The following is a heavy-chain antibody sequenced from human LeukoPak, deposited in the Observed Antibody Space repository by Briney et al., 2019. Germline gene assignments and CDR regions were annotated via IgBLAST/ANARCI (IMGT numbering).Heavy chain of an antibody. CDR1: GGSFSGYY. J-gene: IGHJ4*02. D-gene: IGHD3-22*01. Sequence: SETLSLTCAVYGGSFSGYYWSWIRQPPGKGLEWIGEISHSGSTNYNPSLKSRVTISVDTSKNQFSLKLSSVTAADTAVYHCARLSLYDTRNDYWGQGTLVTVSS. CDR2: ISHSGST. CDR3: ARLSLYDTRNDY. V-gene: IGHV4-34*01.